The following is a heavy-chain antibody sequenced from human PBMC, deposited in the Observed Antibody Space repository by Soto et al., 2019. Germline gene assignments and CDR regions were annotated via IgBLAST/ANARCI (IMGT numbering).Heavy chain of an antibody. J-gene: IGHJ6*02. CDR1: GFTFSSYS. D-gene: IGHD2-2*01. V-gene: IGHV3-21*01. CDR3: ARDGPSLQYGMDV. Sequence: PAGSLRLSCPASGFTFSSYSMTWVRQAPGKGLEWVSSISSSSSYIYYADSVKGPFTITRGNAKNSLYLQMNRLRADDTAVYYCARDGPSLQYGMDVWGQGTTVTVSS. CDR2: ISSSSSYI.